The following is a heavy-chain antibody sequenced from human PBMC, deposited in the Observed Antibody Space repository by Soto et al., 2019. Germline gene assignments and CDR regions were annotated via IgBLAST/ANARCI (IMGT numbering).Heavy chain of an antibody. CDR1: GGSISRYY. CDR2: IYYTGST. V-gene: IGHV4-59*01. J-gene: IGHJ6*03. Sequence: SETLSLTCTVSGGSISRYYWSWIRQPPGKGLEWIGYIYYTGSTNYNPSLESRVTISLDTSKNQFSLKLRSVTAADTAVYYCARDLIAIPGDVWGKGTKVTVSS. D-gene: IGHD2-21*01. CDR3: ARDLIAIPGDV.